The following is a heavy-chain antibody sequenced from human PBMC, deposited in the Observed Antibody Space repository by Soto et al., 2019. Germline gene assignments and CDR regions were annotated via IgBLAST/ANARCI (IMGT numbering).Heavy chain of an antibody. CDR3: ARDIVVVVGHSWFDP. CDR2: ISYDGSNK. V-gene: IGHV3-30-3*01. Sequence: QVQLVESGGGVVQPGRSLRLSCAASGFTFSSYAMHWVRQATGKGLEWVAVISYDGSNKYYADSVKGRFTISRDNSKNTLYLQMNSLRAEDTAVYYCARDIVVVVGHSWFDPWGQGTLVTVSS. J-gene: IGHJ5*02. CDR1: GFTFSSYA. D-gene: IGHD2-15*01.